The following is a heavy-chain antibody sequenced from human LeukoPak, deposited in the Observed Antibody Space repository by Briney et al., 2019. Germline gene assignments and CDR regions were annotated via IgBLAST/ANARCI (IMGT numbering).Heavy chain of an antibody. Sequence: SETLSLTCTVSGGSVSSGSYYWSWTRQPPGKGLEWIGYIYYSGSTNYNPSLKSRVTISVDTSKNQSSLKLSSVTAADTAVYYCARERPDYGGKSYYFDYWGQGTLVTVSS. CDR1: GGSVSSGSYY. J-gene: IGHJ4*02. D-gene: IGHD4-23*01. V-gene: IGHV4-61*01. CDR3: ARERPDYGGKSYYFDY. CDR2: IYYSGST.